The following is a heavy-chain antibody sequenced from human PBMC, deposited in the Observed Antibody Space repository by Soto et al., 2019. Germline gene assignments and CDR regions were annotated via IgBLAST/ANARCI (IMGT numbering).Heavy chain of an antibody. CDR1: GFTFTNYA. V-gene: IGHV3-23*01. CDR3: ATDRDDYRTYVFDC. D-gene: IGHD4-4*01. CDR2: SSGSGSGGST. Sequence: EVQLLESGGGLVQPGGSLRLSCAASGFTFTNYAMTWVRQAPGKGLEWVSISSGSGSGGSTNYADSVKGRVTISRDNSKNTLYLQMNSLRVEDTAVYYGATDRDDYRTYVFDCWGQGTLVTVSS. J-gene: IGHJ4*02.